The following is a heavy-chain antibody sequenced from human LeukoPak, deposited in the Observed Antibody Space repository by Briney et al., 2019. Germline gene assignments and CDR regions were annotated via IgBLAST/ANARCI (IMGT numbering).Heavy chain of an antibody. V-gene: IGHV3-21*01. J-gene: IGHJ3*02. D-gene: IGHD1-26*01. CDR3: ARKLYSDNPHDAFDI. CDR2: ISSSSTNI. CDR1: GFTFSSYT. Sequence: PGESLRLSCAASGFTFSSYTMNWVRQAPGKGLEWVSCISSSSTNIYYADSVKGRFTISRDNAKNSLYLQMNSLRAEDTAVYYCARKLYSDNPHDAFDIWGQGTMVIVSS.